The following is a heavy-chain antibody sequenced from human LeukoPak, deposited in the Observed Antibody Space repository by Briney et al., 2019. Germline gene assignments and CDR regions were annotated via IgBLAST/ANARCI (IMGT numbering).Heavy chain of an antibody. Sequence: SETLSLTCTVSGDSISSYFWNWLRQPPGKGLEWIGYIYTSGRTSYNPSLKSRVTISVDTSKNQFSLKLSSVTAADTAVYYCARSQGSSWYLEEFDYWGQGTLVTVSS. CDR1: GDSISSYF. V-gene: IGHV4-4*09. D-gene: IGHD6-13*01. CDR3: ARSQGSSWYLEEFDY. CDR2: IYTSGRT. J-gene: IGHJ4*02.